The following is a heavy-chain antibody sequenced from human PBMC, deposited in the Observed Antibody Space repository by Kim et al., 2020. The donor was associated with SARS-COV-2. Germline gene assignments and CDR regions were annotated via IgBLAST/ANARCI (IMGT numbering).Heavy chain of an antibody. Sequence: SETLSLTCAVYGGSFSGYYWSWIRQPPGKGLEWIGEINHSGSTNYNPSLKSRVTISVDTSKNQFSLKLSSVTAADTAVYYCATANPGSGYDSDYWGQGTLVTVSS. D-gene: IGHD5-12*01. J-gene: IGHJ4*02. V-gene: IGHV4-34*01. CDR2: INHSGST. CDR1: GGSFSGYY. CDR3: ATANPGSGYDSDY.